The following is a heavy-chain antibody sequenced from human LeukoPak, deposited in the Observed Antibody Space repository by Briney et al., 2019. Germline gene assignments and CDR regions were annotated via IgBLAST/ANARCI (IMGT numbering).Heavy chain of an antibody. V-gene: IGHV3-23*01. CDR2: ISPSGDIT. D-gene: IGHD3-10*01. Sequence: GGSLRLSCAASGYKFDDYGMNWVRQAPGKGLEWVSGISPSGDITYYADSVKGRFTISRDNSKNTLYLEVISLTAEDTAVYYCAKDDAWLRFGEWSQGTLVTVSS. CDR3: AKDDAWLRFGE. CDR1: GYKFDDYG. J-gene: IGHJ4*02.